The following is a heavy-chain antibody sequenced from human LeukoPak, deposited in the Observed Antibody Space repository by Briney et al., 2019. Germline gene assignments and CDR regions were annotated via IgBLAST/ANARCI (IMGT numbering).Heavy chain of an antibody. J-gene: IGHJ4*02. D-gene: IGHD2-2*01. CDR2: INHSGST. V-gene: IGHV4-34*01. CDR3: ARGQSQGSNTSCRFDY. CDR1: GGSFSGYY. Sequence: SETLSLTCAVYGGSFSGYYWSWIRQPPGKGLEWIGEINHSGSTNYNPSLKSRVTISVDTSKNQFSLKLSSVTAADTAVYYCARGQSQGSNTSCRFDYWSQGTLVTVSS.